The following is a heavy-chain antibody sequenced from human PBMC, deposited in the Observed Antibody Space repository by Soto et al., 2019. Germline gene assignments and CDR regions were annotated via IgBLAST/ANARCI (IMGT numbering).Heavy chain of an antibody. CDR3: ARHGNWRAIYCSGGSCFSGFDY. D-gene: IGHD2-15*01. V-gene: IGHV4-39*01. Sequence: QLQLQESGPGLVKPSETLSLTCTVSGGSISSSSYYWGWIRQPPGKGLEWIGSIYYSGSTYYNPSLKSRVTICGDTSKNQFSLKLSSVTAADTAVYYCARHGNWRAIYCSGGSCFSGFDYWGQGTLVTVSS. J-gene: IGHJ4*02. CDR2: IYYSGST. CDR1: GGSISSSSYY.